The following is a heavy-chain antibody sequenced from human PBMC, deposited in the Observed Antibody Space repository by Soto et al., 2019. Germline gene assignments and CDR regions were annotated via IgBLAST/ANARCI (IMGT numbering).Heavy chain of an antibody. D-gene: IGHD4-17*01. J-gene: IGHJ4*02. CDR2: INSDGSST. CDR1: GFTLSRFW. CDR3: TRADYGGNSRHFDY. Sequence: GGSLRLSCAAYGFTLSRFWMSWVRQAPGKGLVWVSRINSDGSSTNYADSVKGRFIISRDNAKNTLYLQMHSLRAEDTAVYYCTRADYGGNSRHFDYWGRGTLVTVSS. V-gene: IGHV3-74*01.